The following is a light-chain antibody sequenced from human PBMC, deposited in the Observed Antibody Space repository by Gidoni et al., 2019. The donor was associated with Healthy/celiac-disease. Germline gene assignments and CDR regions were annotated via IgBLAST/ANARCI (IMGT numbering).Light chain of an antibody. V-gene: IGKV3-11*01. CDR3: QQRSNWPPKLT. CDR2: DAS. Sequence: EVVLTQSPATLSLSPGERATLSCRASQSVSSYLAWYQQKPGQAPKLLIYDASNRATGIPARFSGSGSGTDFTLTISSLEPEDFAVYYCQQRSNWPPKLTFGGGTKVEIK. CDR1: QSVSSY. J-gene: IGKJ4*01.